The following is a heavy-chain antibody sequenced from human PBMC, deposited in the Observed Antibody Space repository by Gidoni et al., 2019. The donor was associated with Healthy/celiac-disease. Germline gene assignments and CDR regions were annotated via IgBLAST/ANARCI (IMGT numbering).Heavy chain of an antibody. CDR3: AKEGGGSYYFDY. D-gene: IGHD1-26*01. V-gene: IGHV3-30*18. CDR1: GFTFSSYG. CDR2: ISYDESNK. J-gene: IGHJ4*02. Sequence: QVQLVESGGGVVQPGRSLRLSCAASGFTFSSYGRHGVPQAPGKGLEWVAVISYDESNKYYADSVKGRFTISRDNSKNTLYLQMNSLRAEDTAVYYCAKEGGGSYYFDYWGQGTLVTVSS.